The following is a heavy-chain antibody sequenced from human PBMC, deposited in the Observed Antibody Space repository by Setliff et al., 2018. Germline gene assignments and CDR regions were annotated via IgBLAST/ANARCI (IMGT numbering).Heavy chain of an antibody. CDR1: GFTFSSYT. V-gene: IGHV3-7*01. CDR3: ARDGGEY. D-gene: IGHD3-16*01. Sequence: GGSLRLSCAASGFTFSSYTMHWVRQAPGKGLEWVANIKQDGSEKYYVDSVKGRFTISRDNAKNSLYLQMNSLRAEDTAVYYCARDGGEYWGQGTLVTVSS. CDR2: IKQDGSEK. J-gene: IGHJ4*02.